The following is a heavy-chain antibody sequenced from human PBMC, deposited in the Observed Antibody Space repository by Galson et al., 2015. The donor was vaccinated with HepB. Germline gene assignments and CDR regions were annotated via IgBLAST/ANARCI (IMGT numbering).Heavy chain of an antibody. CDR3: AKDSSAAALDY. J-gene: IGHJ4*02. CDR1: GFSFSSYW. CDR2: INQDGSET. Sequence: SLRLSCAASGFSFSSYWMSWDRQAPGKGLEWVANINQDGSETYYGDSVRGRFTISRDNAKNSLYLQMSSLRAEDTAVYYCAKDSSAAALDYWGQGTLVTVSS. D-gene: IGHD6-13*01. V-gene: IGHV3-7*03.